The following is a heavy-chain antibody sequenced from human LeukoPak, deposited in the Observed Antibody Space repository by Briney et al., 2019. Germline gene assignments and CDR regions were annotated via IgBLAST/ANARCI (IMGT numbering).Heavy chain of an antibody. CDR3: ARETPVTRMDV. CDR2: IYYSGST. J-gene: IGHJ6*03. Sequence: SETLSLTCTVSGGSISSYYWSWIRQPPGKGLEWIGYIYYSGSTNYNPSLKSRVTISLDTSKNQFSLKLSSVTAADTAVYYCARETPVTRMDVWGKGTTVTVSS. CDR1: GGSISSYY. D-gene: IGHD4-17*01. V-gene: IGHV4-59*01.